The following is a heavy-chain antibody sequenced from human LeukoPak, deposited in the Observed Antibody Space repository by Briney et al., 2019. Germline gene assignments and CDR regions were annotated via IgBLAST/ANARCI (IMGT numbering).Heavy chain of an antibody. Sequence: PGRSLRLSCEASGFTFNSYGMFWVRQAPGKGLEWVAFIWPDGSNKLYGDSVKGRFTISRDNSKNTVYLQMNSLRAEDTAVYYCARDYCRTTSCLESWGQGTLVTVSS. CDR1: GFTFNSYG. V-gene: IGHV3-33*01. CDR3: ARDYCRTTSCLES. D-gene: IGHD2-2*01. CDR2: IWPDGSNK. J-gene: IGHJ4*02.